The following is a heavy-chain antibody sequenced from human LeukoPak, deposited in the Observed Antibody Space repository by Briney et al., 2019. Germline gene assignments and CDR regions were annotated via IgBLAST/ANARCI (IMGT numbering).Heavy chain of an antibody. Sequence: ASVKVSCKASGYTFTGYYMHWVRRAPGQGLEWMGWINPNSGGTNYAQKFQGRVTMTRDTSISTAYMELSRLRSDDTAVYYCARFTAVGPINAFDIWGQGTMVTVSS. D-gene: IGHD1-26*01. CDR2: INPNSGGT. CDR1: GYTFTGYY. V-gene: IGHV1-2*02. CDR3: ARFTAVGPINAFDI. J-gene: IGHJ3*02.